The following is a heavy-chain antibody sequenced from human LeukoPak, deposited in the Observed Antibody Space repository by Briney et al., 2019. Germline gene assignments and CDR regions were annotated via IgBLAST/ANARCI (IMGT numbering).Heavy chain of an antibody. J-gene: IGHJ4*02. D-gene: IGHD6-13*01. CDR2: ISSNSRYT. CDR3: ARVAEAAAFDY. V-gene: IGHV3-21*01. CDR1: GFTFSSYS. Sequence: PGGSLRLSCAASGFTFSSYSMNWVRQAPGKGLEWVSSISSNSRYTYYADSVKGRFTISRDNAKSSLYLQMNGLRADDTAVYYCARVAEAAAFDYWGQGTLVTVSS.